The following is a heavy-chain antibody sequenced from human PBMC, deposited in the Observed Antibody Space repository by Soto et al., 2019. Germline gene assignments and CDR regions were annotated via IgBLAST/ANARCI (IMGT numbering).Heavy chain of an antibody. CDR1: GFSLSNARMG. D-gene: IGHD6-6*01. V-gene: IGHV2-26*01. CDR2: IFSNDEK. CDR3: ARTPINSSSSPVPFDY. Sequence: SGPTLVNPTETLTLTCTVSGFSLSNARMGVSWIRQPPGKALEWLAHIFSNDEKSYSTSLKSRLTISKDTSKSQVVLTMTNMDPVDTATYYCARTPINSSSSPVPFDYWGQGTLVTVSS. J-gene: IGHJ4*02.